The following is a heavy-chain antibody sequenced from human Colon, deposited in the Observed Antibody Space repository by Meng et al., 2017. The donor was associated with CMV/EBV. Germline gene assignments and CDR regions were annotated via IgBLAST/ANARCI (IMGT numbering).Heavy chain of an antibody. Sequence: GSLSLSCNVSGGSISSTSYYWAWIRQSPGKGLEWIGSVYYSGSTYSNPSLSSGLSISVDRSKNQFFLRLSSVTAADTAVYYCSRDRHSGVVIALQGTFDIWGQGTRVTVSS. CDR3: SRDRHSGVVIALQGTFDI. CDR1: GGSISSTSYY. D-gene: IGHD2-21*01. V-gene: IGHV4-39*07. CDR2: VYYSGST. J-gene: IGHJ3*02.